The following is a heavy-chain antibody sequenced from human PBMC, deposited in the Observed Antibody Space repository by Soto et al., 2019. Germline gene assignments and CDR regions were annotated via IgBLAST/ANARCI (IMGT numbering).Heavy chain of an antibody. D-gene: IGHD3-10*01. CDR3: ARHGLLWFGELFYYFDY. J-gene: IGHJ4*02. CDR1: GGSISSYY. V-gene: IGHV4-59*08. CDR2: IYYSGST. Sequence: SETLSLTCTVSGGSISSYYWSWIRQPPGKGLEWIGYIYYSGSTNYNPSLKSRVTISVDTSKNQFSLKLSSVTAADTAVYYCARHGLLWFGELFYYFDYWGQGTLVTVSS.